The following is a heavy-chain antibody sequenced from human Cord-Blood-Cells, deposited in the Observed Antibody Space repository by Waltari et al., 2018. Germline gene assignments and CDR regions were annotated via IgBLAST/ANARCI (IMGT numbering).Heavy chain of an antibody. CDR3: ARVSSVSRGYYDY. CDR2: IIPILGRA. D-gene: IGHD3-22*01. Sequence: QVQLVQSGAEVKKPGSSVTVSCKASGGTFSSYPISWVRVAPGQWLEWMGRIIPILGRANYAQKFQGRVTITADKSTSTAYMELSSLRSEDTAVYYCARVSSVSRGYYDYWGQGTLVTVSS. J-gene: IGHJ4*02. CDR1: GGTFSSYP. V-gene: IGHV1-69*09.